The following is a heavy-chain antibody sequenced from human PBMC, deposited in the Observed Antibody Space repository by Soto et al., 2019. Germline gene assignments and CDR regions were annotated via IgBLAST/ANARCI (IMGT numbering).Heavy chain of an antibody. CDR3: ARTRDVYYYYGMDV. Sequence: SETLSLTCTVSGGSISSGGYYWSWIRQHPGKGLEWIGYIYYSGSTYYNPSLKSRVTISVDTSKNQFSLKLSSVTAADTAVYYCARTRDVYYYYGMDVWGQGTTVTVSS. D-gene: IGHD2-2*01. J-gene: IGHJ6*02. V-gene: IGHV4-31*03. CDR2: IYYSGST. CDR1: GGSISSGGYY.